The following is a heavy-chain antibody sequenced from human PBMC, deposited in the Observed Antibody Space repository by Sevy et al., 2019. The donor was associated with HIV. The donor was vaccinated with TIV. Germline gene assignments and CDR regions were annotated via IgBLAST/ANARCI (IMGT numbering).Heavy chain of an antibody. CDR1: GYTLTELS. CDR2: FDPEEDET. Sequence: ASVKVSCKVSGYTLTELSMHWVRQVPGKGREWMGSFDPEEDETIYAQKFQGRVTMTEDTSTDTAYMELSSLRSEDTAVYYCATTPDYYEHSGDPFDYWGQGTLVTVSS. V-gene: IGHV1-24*01. CDR3: ATTPDYYEHSGDPFDY. D-gene: IGHD3-22*01. J-gene: IGHJ4*02.